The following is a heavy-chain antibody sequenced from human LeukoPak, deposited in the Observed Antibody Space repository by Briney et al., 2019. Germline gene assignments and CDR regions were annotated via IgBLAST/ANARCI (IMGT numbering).Heavy chain of an antibody. CDR2: IYYSGST. V-gene: IGHV4-31*03. D-gene: IGHD2-21*02. Sequence: SQTLSLTCTVSGGSISSGGYYWSWIRQXXGXXLEWIGYIYYSGSTYYNPSLKSRVTISVDTSKNQFSLKLSSVTAADTAVYYCARDDDSDAFDIWGQGTVVTVSS. CDR1: GGSISSGGYY. J-gene: IGHJ3*02. CDR3: ARDDDSDAFDI.